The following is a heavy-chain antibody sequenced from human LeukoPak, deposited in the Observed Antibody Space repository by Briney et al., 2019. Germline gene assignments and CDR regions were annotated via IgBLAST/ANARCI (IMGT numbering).Heavy chain of an antibody. Sequence: EAPVKVSCKASGYTFTGYYMHWVRQAPGQGLEWMGRINPNGGGTIYAQNFQGRVTMTRDTSTSTVYMHLNSLISDDTAVYYCARGKDGGFIWGQGTMVTVS. CDR3: ARGKDGGFI. CDR1: GYTFTGYY. CDR2: INPNGGGT. D-gene: IGHD3-16*01. V-gene: IGHV1-2*02. J-gene: IGHJ3*02.